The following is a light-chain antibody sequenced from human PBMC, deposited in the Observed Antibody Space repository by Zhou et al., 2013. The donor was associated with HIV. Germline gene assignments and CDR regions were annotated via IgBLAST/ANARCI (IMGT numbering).Light chain of an antibody. J-gene: IGKJ3*01. CDR1: QGISSY. CDR2: TAS. Sequence: DIQLTQSPSFLSASVGGRVTITCRASQGISSYLAWYQQKPGKAPKLLIYTASTLQSGVPSRFSGSGSGTEFTLTISSLQPEDFATYYCQHLNSYPAFGPGTKVDIK. CDR3: QHLNSYPA. V-gene: IGKV1-9*01.